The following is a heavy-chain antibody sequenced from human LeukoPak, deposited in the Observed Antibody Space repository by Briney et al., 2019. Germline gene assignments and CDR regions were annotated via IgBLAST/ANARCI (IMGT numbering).Heavy chain of an antibody. V-gene: IGHV4-30-2*01. D-gene: IGHD6-13*01. J-gene: IGHJ4*02. CDR2: FYHSGST. CDR3: ASVPAAAHRGYFDL. CDR1: GGSVTSGAYS. Sequence: PSETLSLTCAVSGGSVTSGAYSWTWLRQPPGKGLEWIGYFYHSGSTYYNPSLKRRVTISVDRSKNQFSLKLGSVTAADTAVYYCASVPAAAHRGYFDLWGQGTLVTVSS.